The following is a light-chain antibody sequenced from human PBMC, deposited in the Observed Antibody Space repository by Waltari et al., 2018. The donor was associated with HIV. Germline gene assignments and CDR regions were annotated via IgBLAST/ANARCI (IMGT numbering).Light chain of an antibody. CDR3: QQYDSPRYT. V-gene: IGKV1-33*01. J-gene: IGKJ2*01. Sequence: DIQMTQSPSSLSASVGDSVTITCQASQDINDSLNWYQHKPGKAPKLLMYDASNLETAVPSRFNGSGSGADFAFTISSLQPEDIATYYCQQYDSPRYTFGQGTKVEIK. CDR2: DAS. CDR1: QDINDS.